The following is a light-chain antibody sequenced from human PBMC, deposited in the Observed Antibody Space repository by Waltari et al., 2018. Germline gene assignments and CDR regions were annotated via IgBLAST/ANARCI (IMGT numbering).Light chain of an antibody. J-gene: IGKJ3*01. CDR1: QDISNY. V-gene: IGKV1-33*01. CDR3: QQYDNLPSST. Sequence: DIQITQSPSSLSASVGDRVTITCQASQDISNYLNWYQQKPGKAPKLLIYDASNLETGVPSRFSGSGSGTDFTFTISSLQPEDISTYYCQQYDNLPSSTFGPGTKVDIK. CDR2: DAS.